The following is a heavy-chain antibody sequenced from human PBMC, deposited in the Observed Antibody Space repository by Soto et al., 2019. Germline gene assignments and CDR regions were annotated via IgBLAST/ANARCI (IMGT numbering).Heavy chain of an antibody. V-gene: IGHV4-34*01. Sequence: SETLSLTCAVYGGSFSGYYWSWIRQPPGKGLEWIGEINHSGSTNYNPSLKSRVTISVDTSKNQFSLKLSSVTAADTAVYYCARVRMTTVTSRLAYYYGMDVWGQGTTVTVSS. CDR2: INHSGST. CDR1: GGSFSGYY. D-gene: IGHD4-17*01. J-gene: IGHJ6*02. CDR3: ARVRMTTVTSRLAYYYGMDV.